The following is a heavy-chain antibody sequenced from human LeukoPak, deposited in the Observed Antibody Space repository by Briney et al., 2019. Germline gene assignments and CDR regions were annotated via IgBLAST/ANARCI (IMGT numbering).Heavy chain of an antibody. V-gene: IGHV1-18*01. CDR1: GYTFTSYG. CDR3: ARDPIPDYGGEGYMDV. D-gene: IGHD4-17*01. Sequence: GASVTVSCKASGYTFTSYGISWVRQAPGQGLEGMGWISAYNGNTNYAQKLQGRVTMTTDTSTSTAYMELRRLRSDDTDVYYCARDPIPDYGGEGYMDVWGKGTTVTVSS. J-gene: IGHJ6*03. CDR2: ISAYNGNT.